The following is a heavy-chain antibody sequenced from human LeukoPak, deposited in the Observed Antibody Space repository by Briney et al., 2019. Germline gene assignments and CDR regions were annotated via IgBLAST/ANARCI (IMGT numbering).Heavy chain of an antibody. CDR2: IYYSGST. D-gene: IGHD5-24*01. CDR1: GGSISSGVYY. CDR3: ARAQSNQMATKI. J-gene: IGHJ4*02. V-gene: IGHV4-39*07. Sequence: SETLSLTCTVSGGSISSGVYYWGWIRQPPGKGLEWIGSIYYSGSTYYNPSLKGRVTISVDTSKNQFSLKLSSVTAADTAVYYCARAQSNQMATKIWGQGTLVTVSA.